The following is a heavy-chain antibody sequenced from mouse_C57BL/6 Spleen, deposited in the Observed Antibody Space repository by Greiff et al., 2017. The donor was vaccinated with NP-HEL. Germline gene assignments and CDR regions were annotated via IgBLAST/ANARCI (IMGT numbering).Heavy chain of an antibody. CDR2: INPNNGGT. CDR1: GYTFTDYN. CDR3: ATYYGSRNWYFDV. D-gene: IGHD1-1*01. V-gene: IGHV1-18*01. Sequence: SGPELVKPGASVKIPCKASGYTFTDYNMDWVKQSHGKSLEWIGDINPNNGGTIYNQKFKGKATLTVDKSSSTAYMELRSLTSEDTAVYYCATYYGSRNWYFDVWGTGTTVTVSS. J-gene: IGHJ1*03.